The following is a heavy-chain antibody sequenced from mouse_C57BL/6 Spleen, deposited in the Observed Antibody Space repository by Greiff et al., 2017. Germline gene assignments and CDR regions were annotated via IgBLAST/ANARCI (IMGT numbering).Heavy chain of an antibody. CDR2: ISNKANGYTT. CDR1: GFTFTDYY. Sequence: EVKLVESGGGLVQPGGSLSLSCAASGFTFTDYYMTWVRQPPGKALEWLGFISNKANGYTTAYSASVKGRFTRYKDNSKSYLYLQMNALRDEDSATYDCARFHGYSYAMDDWVQGTSVTVAS. D-gene: IGHD2-3*01. CDR3: ARFHGYSYAMDD. V-gene: IGHV7-3*01. J-gene: IGHJ4*01.